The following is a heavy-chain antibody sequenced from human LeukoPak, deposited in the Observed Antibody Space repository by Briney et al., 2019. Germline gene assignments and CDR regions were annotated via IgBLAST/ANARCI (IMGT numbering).Heavy chain of an antibody. V-gene: IGHV3-48*04. D-gene: IGHD1-7*01. CDR1: GFTFSSYS. CDR3: ARDRGAGGNYVYSDY. Sequence: PGGSLRLSCAASGFTFSSYSMNWVRQAPGKGLEWVSYISSSSSTIYYADSVKGRFTISRDNAKNSLYLQMNSLRAEDTAVYYCARDRGAGGNYVYSDYWGQGTLVTVSS. CDR2: ISSSSSTI. J-gene: IGHJ4*02.